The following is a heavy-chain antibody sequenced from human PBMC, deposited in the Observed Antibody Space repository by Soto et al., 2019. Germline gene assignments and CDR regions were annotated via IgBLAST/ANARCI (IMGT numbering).Heavy chain of an antibody. V-gene: IGHV4-39*01. CDR3: ARLNIVMVVAARLGFDY. CDR1: GGSISSSSYY. CDR2: IYYSGST. Sequence: SETLSLTCTVSGGSISSSSYYWGWIRQPPGKGLEWIGSIYYSGSTYYNPSLKSRVTISVDTSKNQFSLKLSSVTAADTAVYYCARLNIVMVVAARLGFDYWGQGTLVTVSS. J-gene: IGHJ4*02. D-gene: IGHD2-15*01.